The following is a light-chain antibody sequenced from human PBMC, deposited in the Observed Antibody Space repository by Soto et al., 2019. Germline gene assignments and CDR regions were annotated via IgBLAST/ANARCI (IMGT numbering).Light chain of an antibody. V-gene: IGLV2-14*01. J-gene: IGLJ1*01. Sequence: QSVLAQPASVSGSPGQSITISCTGTSGDVGNYKYVSWYQQHPGKAPKLMIYEASNRPSGVSNRFSGSKSGNTASLTISGLQAEDETDYYCFSYTSSGTYVFGTGTKVTVL. CDR3: FSYTSSGTYV. CDR2: EAS. CDR1: SGDVGNYKY.